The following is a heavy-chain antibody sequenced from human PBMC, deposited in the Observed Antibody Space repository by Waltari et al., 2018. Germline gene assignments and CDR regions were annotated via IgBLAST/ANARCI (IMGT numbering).Heavy chain of an antibody. D-gene: IGHD3-3*01. CDR3: ARDLGYDFWSGYYMNWFDP. V-gene: IGHV1-69*01. CDR1: GGTFSSYA. Sequence: QVQLVQSGAEVKKPGSSVKVSCKASGGTFSSYAISWVRQAPGQGLEWMGGIIPSFGTANYAQKFQGRVTITADESTSTAYMELSSLRSEDTAVYYCARDLGYDFWSGYYMNWFDPWGQGTLVTVSS. CDR2: IIPSFGTA. J-gene: IGHJ5*02.